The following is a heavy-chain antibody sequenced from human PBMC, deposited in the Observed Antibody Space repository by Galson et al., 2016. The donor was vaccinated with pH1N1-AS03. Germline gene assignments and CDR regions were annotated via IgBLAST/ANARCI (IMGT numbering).Heavy chain of an antibody. Sequence: WIRQHPGKGLEWIGLIYDSGTTFYNPSLKSRVSISVDTSKNQFSLKLNSVTAADTAVYYCASVSLAYCSSTSCFRFDPWGQGTLVTVSS. V-gene: IGHV4-31*02. J-gene: IGHJ5*02. D-gene: IGHD2-2*01. CDR2: IYDSGTT. CDR3: ASVSLAYCSSTSCFRFDP.